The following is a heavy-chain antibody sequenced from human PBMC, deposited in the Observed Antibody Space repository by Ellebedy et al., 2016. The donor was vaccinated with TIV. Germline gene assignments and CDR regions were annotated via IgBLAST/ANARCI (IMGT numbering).Heavy chain of an antibody. CDR3: ARALNHVDTVSTAPLDC. V-gene: IGHV3-30*03. Sequence: PGGSLRLSCAASGFTFGNYWMNWVRQAPGKGLEWVALISYDGSNKYFADSVQGRFTISRDNSQNTLYLLMNSLRGDDTAIYYCARALNHVDTVSTAPLDCWGQGTLVTVSS. D-gene: IGHD5/OR15-5a*01. CDR2: ISYDGSNK. J-gene: IGHJ4*02. CDR1: GFTFGNYW.